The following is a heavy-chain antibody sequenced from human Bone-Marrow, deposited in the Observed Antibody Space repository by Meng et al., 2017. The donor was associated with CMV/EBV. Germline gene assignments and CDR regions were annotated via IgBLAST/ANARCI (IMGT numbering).Heavy chain of an antibody. CDR2: IYYSGST. J-gene: IGHJ4*02. D-gene: IGHD2-2*01. CDR1: GGSISSSSYY. V-gene: IGHV4-39*07. Sequence: ESLKISCTVSGGSISSSSYYWGWIRQPPGKGLEWIGSIYYSGSTYYNPSLKSRVTISVDTSKNQFSLKLSSVTAADTAVYYCAREIGFVVVPAATPEDPYFDYWGQGTLVTVSS. CDR3: AREIGFVVVPAATPEDPYFDY.